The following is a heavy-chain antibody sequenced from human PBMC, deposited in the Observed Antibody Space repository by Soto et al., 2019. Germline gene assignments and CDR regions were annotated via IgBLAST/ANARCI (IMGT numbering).Heavy chain of an antibody. Sequence: GGSLRLSCAASGFTFSNAWINCVRQVPGKGLEWVGRIKSKTDGGTTDYAAPVKGRFIISRDDSKNTLYLQMNSLKTEDTAVYYCAIAIGSWFDPWGQGTLVTVSS. V-gene: IGHV3-15*07. CDR3: AIAIGSWFDP. CDR1: GFTFSNAW. J-gene: IGHJ5*02. CDR2: IKSKTDGGTT. D-gene: IGHD2-2*02.